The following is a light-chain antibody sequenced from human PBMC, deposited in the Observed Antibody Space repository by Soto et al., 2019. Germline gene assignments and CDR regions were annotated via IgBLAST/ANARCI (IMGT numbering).Light chain of an antibody. V-gene: IGKV1-5*01. Sequence: DIQMTPSPSTLSASVGDRVTITCRASQSISTWLAWYQQKPGKAPKLLIYAASTLENGVPTRFSGTGSETEFTLTVSSLQPDDSATYYCQQYNDYITFGQGTRLEIK. CDR2: AAS. CDR1: QSISTW. J-gene: IGKJ5*01. CDR3: QQYNDYIT.